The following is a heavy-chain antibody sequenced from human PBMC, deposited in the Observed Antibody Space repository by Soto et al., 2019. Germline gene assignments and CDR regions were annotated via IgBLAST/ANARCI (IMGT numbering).Heavy chain of an antibody. CDR2: IRSKANSYAT. CDR3: TSVRDIVVVPAAMN. D-gene: IGHD2-2*01. V-gene: IGHV3-73*01. CDR1: GFTFSGSA. J-gene: IGHJ4*02. Sequence: EVQLVESGGGLVQPGGSLKLSCAASGFTFSGSAMHWVRQASGKGLEWVGRIRSKANSYATAYAASVKGRFTISRDDSKNTAYLQMNSLKTEDTAVYYCTSVRDIVVVPAAMNWGQGTLVTVSS.